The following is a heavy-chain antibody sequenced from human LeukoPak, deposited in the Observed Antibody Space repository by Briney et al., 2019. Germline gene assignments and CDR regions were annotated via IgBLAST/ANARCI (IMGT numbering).Heavy chain of an antibody. Sequence: PGGSLRLSCAASGFTFTTSGMHWVRQAPGKGLEWMALISSDGNSKDYADSVKGRFTISRDNSKNTLYLQMNSLRAEDTAVYYCAKMWSGYQFPRAFDYWGQGTLVTVSS. CDR2: ISSDGNSK. CDR3: AKMWSGYQFPRAFDY. CDR1: GFTFTTSG. V-gene: IGHV3-30*18. J-gene: IGHJ4*02. D-gene: IGHD3-3*01.